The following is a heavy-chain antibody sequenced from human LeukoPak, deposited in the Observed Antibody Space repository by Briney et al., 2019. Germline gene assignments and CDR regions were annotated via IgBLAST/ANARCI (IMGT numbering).Heavy chain of an antibody. D-gene: IGHD2-8*01. Sequence: ASVKVSCKASGYTFTSYGISWVRQAPGQGLEWMGWISAYNGNTNYAQKLQGRVTMTTDTSTSTAYMELRSLRSDGTAVYYCAREVGPIVLMVYEVPNWFDPWGQGTLVTVSS. CDR2: ISAYNGNT. CDR1: GYTFTSYG. V-gene: IGHV1-18*01. CDR3: AREVGPIVLMVYEVPNWFDP. J-gene: IGHJ5*02.